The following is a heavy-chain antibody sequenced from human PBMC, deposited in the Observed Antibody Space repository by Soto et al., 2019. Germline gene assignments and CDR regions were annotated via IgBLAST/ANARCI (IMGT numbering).Heavy chain of an antibody. CDR1: GVSISSSSYY. V-gene: IGHV4-39*01. CDR3: ARLAAGYWYFDL. D-gene: IGHD6-19*01. J-gene: IGHJ2*01. CDR2: IYYSGST. Sequence: QLQLQEWGPGLVKPSETLSLTCTVSGVSISSSSYYWGWIRQPPGKGLEWIGSIYYSGSTYYNPSLKCRVTISVDTSKNQFSLKLSSVTAADTAVYYCARLAAGYWYFDLWGRGTLVTVSS.